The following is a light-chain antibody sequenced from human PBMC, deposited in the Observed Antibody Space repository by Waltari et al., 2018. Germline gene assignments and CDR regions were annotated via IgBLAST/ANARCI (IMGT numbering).Light chain of an antibody. V-gene: IGKV3-11*01. CDR2: AAS. CDR1: QSVSDY. CDR3: QQRSNWPIS. Sequence: EIVLTQSPATLSLSPGERATLSCRASQSVSDYLAWYQPKPGQAPRLLISAASNRATGIPARFSGSGSGTDFTLTISSREPEDFAFYYCQQRSNWPISFGQGTRLEIK. J-gene: IGKJ5*01.